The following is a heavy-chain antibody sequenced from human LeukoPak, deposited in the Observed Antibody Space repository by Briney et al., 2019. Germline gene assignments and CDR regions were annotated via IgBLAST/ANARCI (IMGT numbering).Heavy chain of an antibody. CDR1: GGSIRSSSYY. V-gene: IGHV4-39*01. D-gene: IGHD3-22*01. CDR3: AISTYYYDSSGIF. J-gene: IGHJ4*02. Sequence: PSETLSLTCTVSGGSIRSSSYYWAWIRQPPGKGLEWIGNIYYSESTYYNPSLKSRVTISVDTSKNQFSLKLSSVTAADTAVYFCAISTYYYDSSGIFWGQGTLVTVSS. CDR2: IYYSEST.